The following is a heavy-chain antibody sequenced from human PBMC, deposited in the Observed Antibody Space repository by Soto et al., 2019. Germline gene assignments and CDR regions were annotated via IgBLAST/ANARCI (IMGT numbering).Heavy chain of an antibody. D-gene: IGHD3-10*01. CDR1: GGSISSGGYY. CDR2: IYYSGST. CDR3: ARDTDYYGSGSYYFDP. V-gene: IGHV4-31*03. Sequence: PSETLSLTCTVSGGSISSGGYYWSWIRQHPGKGLEWIGYIYYSGSTYYNPSLKSRVTISVDTSKNQFSLKLSSVTAADTAVYYCARDTDYYGSGSYYFDPWGQGTLVTVSS. J-gene: IGHJ5*02.